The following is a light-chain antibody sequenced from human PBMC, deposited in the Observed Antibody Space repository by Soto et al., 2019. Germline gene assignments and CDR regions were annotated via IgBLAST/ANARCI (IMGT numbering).Light chain of an antibody. CDR3: QQRNNWPLT. CDR1: QSVSSNY. J-gene: IGKJ4*02. CDR2: EAL. Sequence: EIVLTQSPGTVSVSPGERATLSCRASQSVSSNYLAWHQQKPGQAPRLLIYEALNRATGIPARFSGSGSGTDFTLTISSLEPEDFAVYYCQQRNNWPLTFGGGTKVEIK. V-gene: IGKV3-11*01.